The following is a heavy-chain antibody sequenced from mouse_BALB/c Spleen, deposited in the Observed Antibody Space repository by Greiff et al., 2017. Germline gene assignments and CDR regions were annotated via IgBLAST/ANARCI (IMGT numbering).Heavy chain of an antibody. CDR2: IYPGNSDT. Sequence: EVQLQESGTVLARPGASVKMSCKASGYTFTSYWMHWVKQRPGQGLEWIGAIYPGNSDTSYNQKFKGKAKLTAVTSTSTAYMELSSLTNEDSAVYYCTRDDPLRRDAMDYWGQGTSVTVSS. CDR3: TRDDPLRRDAMDY. CDR1: GYTFTSYW. D-gene: IGHD2-4*01. V-gene: IGHV1-5*01. J-gene: IGHJ4*01.